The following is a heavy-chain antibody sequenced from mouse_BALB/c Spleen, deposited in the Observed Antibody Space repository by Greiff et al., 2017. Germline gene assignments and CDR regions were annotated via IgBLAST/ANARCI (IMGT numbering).Heavy chain of an antibody. J-gene: IGHJ1*01. CDR3: ARDVVPTWYFDV. CDR2: ISDGGSYT. Sequence: EVQLVESGGGLVKPGGSLKLSCAASGFTFSDYYMYWVRQTPEKRLEWVATISDGGSYTYYPDSVKGRFTISRDNAKNNLYLQMSSLKSEDTAMYYCARDVVPTWYFDVWGAGTTVTVSS. CDR1: GFTFSDYY. V-gene: IGHV5-4*02. D-gene: IGHD5-1*01.